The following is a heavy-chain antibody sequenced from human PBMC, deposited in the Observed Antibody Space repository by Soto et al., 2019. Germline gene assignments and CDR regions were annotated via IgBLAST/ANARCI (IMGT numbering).Heavy chain of an antibody. CDR1: GDSISSGGYY. J-gene: IGHJ4*02. Sequence: SETLSLTCTVSGDSISSGGYYWTWIRQHPGKGLEWIGYIYYSGSTYYNPSLKSRVTISIDTSKNQFSLKLSSVTAADTAVYYCASIVVPAAPFDHWGQGTLVTVS. CDR3: ASIVVPAAPFDH. D-gene: IGHD2-2*01. CDR2: IYYSGST. V-gene: IGHV4-31*03.